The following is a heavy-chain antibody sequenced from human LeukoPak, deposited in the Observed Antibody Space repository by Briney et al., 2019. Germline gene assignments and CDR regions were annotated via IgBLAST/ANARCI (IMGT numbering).Heavy chain of an antibody. CDR3: ARDQEPDAFDI. V-gene: IGHV3-53*01. Sequence: GGSLRLSCTVSGFTVSSNSMSWVRQAPGKGLEWVSFIYSDNTHYSDSVKGRFTISRDNSKNTLYLQMNSLRAEDTAVYYCARDQEPDAFDIWGQGTMVTVSS. CDR1: GFTVSSNS. D-gene: IGHD1-26*01. CDR2: IYSDNT. J-gene: IGHJ3*02.